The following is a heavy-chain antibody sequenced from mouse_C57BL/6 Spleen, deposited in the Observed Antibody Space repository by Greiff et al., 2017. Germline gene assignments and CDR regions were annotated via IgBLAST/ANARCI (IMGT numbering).Heavy chain of an antibody. V-gene: IGHV5-9-1*02. CDR3: TRDRDYGSSSYWYFDV. CDR1: GFTFSSYA. Sequence: EVKLVESGEGLVKPGGSLKLSCAASGFTFSSYAMSWVRQTPEKRLEWVAYISSGGDYIYYADTVKGRFTISRYNARNTLYLQMSSLKSEDTAMYYCTRDRDYGSSSYWYFDVWGTGTTVTVSS. J-gene: IGHJ1*03. CDR2: ISSGGDYI. D-gene: IGHD1-1*01.